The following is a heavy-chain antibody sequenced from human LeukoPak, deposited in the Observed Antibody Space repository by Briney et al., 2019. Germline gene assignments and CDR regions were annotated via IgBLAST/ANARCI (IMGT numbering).Heavy chain of an antibody. CDR1: GFTFSDNY. CDR2: IYSGGST. V-gene: IGHV3-66*01. D-gene: IGHD3-9*01. CDR3: ARAIVSHYDILTGFDY. J-gene: IGHJ4*02. Sequence: SGGSLRLSCAASGFTFSDNYMSWVRQAPGKGLEWVSVIYSGGSTYYADSVKGRFTISRDNSKNTLYLQMNSLRAEDTAVYYCARAIVSHYDILTGFDYWGQGTLVTVSS.